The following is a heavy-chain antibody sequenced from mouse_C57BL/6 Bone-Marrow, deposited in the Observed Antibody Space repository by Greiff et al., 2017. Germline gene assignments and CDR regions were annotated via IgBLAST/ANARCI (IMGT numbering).Heavy chain of an antibody. CDR1: GYTFTSYG. CDR2: IYPRSGNT. CDR3: ARSSYGNYLAWFAY. Sequence: VQLQQSGAELARPGASVKLSCKASGYTFTSYGISWVKQRTGQGLEWIGEIYPRSGNTYYNEKFKGKATLTADKSSSTAYMELRSLTSEDSAVYFCARSSYGNYLAWFAYWGQGTLVTVSA. J-gene: IGHJ3*01. D-gene: IGHD2-10*02. V-gene: IGHV1-81*01.